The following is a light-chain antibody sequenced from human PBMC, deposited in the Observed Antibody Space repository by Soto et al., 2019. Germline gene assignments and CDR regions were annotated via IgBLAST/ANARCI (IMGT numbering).Light chain of an antibody. J-gene: IGKJ1*01. CDR2: GAS. CDR3: QQYGNSRGT. CDR1: QSVSSSY. Sequence: EIVLTQSPGTLSLSPGERATLSCRASQSVSSSYLAWYQQKPGQAPRLLIYGASTRATGIPVRFSGSGSGTESTLTISGVEPEDFAVYYCQQYGNSRGTFGQGTKVDNK. V-gene: IGKV3-20*01.